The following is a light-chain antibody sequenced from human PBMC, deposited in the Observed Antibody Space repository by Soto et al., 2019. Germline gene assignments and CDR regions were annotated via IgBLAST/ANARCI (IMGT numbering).Light chain of an antibody. V-gene: IGLV2-11*01. CDR2: DVD. CDR3: CSYAGQYTFV. J-gene: IGLJ1*01. Sequence: QSVLTQRRSVSGSPGQSVTLSCAGTSGDVGAYNYVSWYQHPPGAAPKLIIYDVDKRPSGVPDRFSGSKSGNTASLTISGLRTEDEADYYCCSYAGQYTFVFGTGTKVT. CDR1: SGDVGAYNY.